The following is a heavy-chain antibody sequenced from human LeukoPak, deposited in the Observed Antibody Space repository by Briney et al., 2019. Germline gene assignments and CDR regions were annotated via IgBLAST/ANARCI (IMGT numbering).Heavy chain of an antibody. D-gene: IGHD3-9*01. CDR3: ARVGYFDWLLFDY. Sequence: PGGSLRLSCAASGFAFSDYYMSWIRQAPGKGLEWVSYISSSGSTIYYADSVKGRFTISRDNAKNSLYLQMNSLRAEDTAVYYCARVGYFDWLLFDYWGQGTLVTVSS. CDR2: ISSSGSTI. V-gene: IGHV3-11*04. J-gene: IGHJ4*02. CDR1: GFAFSDYY.